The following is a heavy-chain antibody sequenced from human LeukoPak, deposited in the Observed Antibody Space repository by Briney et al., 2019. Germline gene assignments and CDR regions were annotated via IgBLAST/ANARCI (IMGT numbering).Heavy chain of an antibody. J-gene: IGHJ4*02. CDR3: ARDLPYSSSWYTGTDY. CDR2: INPNSGGT. Sequence: ASVKVSCKASGYTFTGYYMHWVRQAPGQGLEWMGWINPNSGGTNYAQKFQGRVTMTRDTSISTAYMELSRLRSDDTAVYYCARDLPYSSSWYTGTDYWGQGTLVTVSS. CDR1: GYTFTGYY. D-gene: IGHD6-13*01. V-gene: IGHV1-2*02.